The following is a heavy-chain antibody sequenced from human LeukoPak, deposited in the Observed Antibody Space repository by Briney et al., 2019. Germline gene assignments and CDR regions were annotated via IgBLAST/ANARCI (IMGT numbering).Heavy chain of an antibody. CDR1: GGSIISSYF. V-gene: IGHV4-4*07. D-gene: IGHD3-10*01. Sequence: SETLSLTCTVSGGSIISSYFWSWIRQPAGKGLEWIGRIYNTGSTDFNPSLKSRVTMSVDTSKNQFSLKLSSVSAADTAVYYCAKYASGSLVVWGQGTLVTVSS. J-gene: IGHJ4*02. CDR3: AKYASGSLVV. CDR2: IYNTGST.